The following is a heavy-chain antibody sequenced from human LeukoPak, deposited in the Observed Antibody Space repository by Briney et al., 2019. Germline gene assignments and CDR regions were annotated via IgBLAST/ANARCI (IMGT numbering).Heavy chain of an antibody. CDR1: GGSISSPY. D-gene: IGHD3-10*01. V-gene: IGHV4-59*11. J-gene: IGHJ4*02. Sequence: SETLSLTCTVSGGSISSPYWTWIRQPPGKGLEWIGYIYYSGSTNYNPSLKSRVTISVDTSKNQFSLKLSSVTAADTAVYYCARVLYYYGSGSSPYYFDYWGQGTLVTVST. CDR2: IYYSGST. CDR3: ARVLYYYGSGSSPYYFDY.